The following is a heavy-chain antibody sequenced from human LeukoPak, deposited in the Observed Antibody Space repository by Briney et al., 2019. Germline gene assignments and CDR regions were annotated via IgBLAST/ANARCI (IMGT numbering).Heavy chain of an antibody. CDR1: GFTFSSYA. J-gene: IGHJ5*02. D-gene: IGHD3-10*01. Sequence: GGSLRLSCAASGFTFSSYAMSWVRQAPGEGLEWVSAISGSGGSTYYADSVKGRFTISRDNSKNTLYLQMNSLRAEDTAVYYCAKAYYYGSGSYVFDPWGQGTLVTVSS. CDR2: ISGSGGST. CDR3: AKAYYYGSGSYVFDP. V-gene: IGHV3-23*01.